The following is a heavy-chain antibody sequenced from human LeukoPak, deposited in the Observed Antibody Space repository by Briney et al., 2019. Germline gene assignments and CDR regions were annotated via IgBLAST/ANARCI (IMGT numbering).Heavy chain of an antibody. Sequence: GGSLRLSCAASGFTFSDYYVSWIRQAPGKGLEWVSYISSSGSTIYYADSAKGRFTISRDNSKSTLDLQMNSLRAEDTAVYYCAKWVPRSLESIYGMDVWGQGTTVIVSS. CDR2: ISSSGSTI. J-gene: IGHJ6*02. D-gene: IGHD3-3*01. CDR3: AKWVPRSLESIYGMDV. V-gene: IGHV3-11*01. CDR1: GFTFSDYY.